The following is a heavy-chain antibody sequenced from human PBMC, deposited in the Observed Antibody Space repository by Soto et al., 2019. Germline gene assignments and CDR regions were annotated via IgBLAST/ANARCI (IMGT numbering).Heavy chain of an antibody. Sequence: GGSLRLSCAASGFTFSSYSMNWVRQAPGKGLEWVSYISSSSSTIYYADSVKGRFTISRDNAKNSLYLQMNSLRAEDTAVYYCARDPDGDQGEAGYWGQGTLVTVSS. CDR2: ISSSSSTI. CDR3: ARDPDGDQGEAGY. J-gene: IGHJ4*02. CDR1: GFTFSSYS. V-gene: IGHV3-48*04. D-gene: IGHD6-19*01.